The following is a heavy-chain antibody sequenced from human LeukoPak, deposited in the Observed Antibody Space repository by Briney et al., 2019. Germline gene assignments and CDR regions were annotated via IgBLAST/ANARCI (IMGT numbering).Heavy chain of an antibody. CDR1: GFTLSSYS. V-gene: IGHV3-48*01. Sequence: PGGSLRLSCAASGFTLSSYSMNWARQAPGKGLEWVSYITGSSSTISYADSVKGRFTISRDNARNSLYLQMNSLRAEDTAVYYCATDRHWAFDYWGQGTLVTASS. D-gene: IGHD3-16*01. CDR3: ATDRHWAFDY. CDR2: ITGSSSTI. J-gene: IGHJ4*02.